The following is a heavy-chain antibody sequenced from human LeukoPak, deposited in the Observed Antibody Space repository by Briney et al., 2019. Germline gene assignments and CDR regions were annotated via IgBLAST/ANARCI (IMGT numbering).Heavy chain of an antibody. CDR3: AIFQGTYGDNDNDY. CDR2: IIPMDNTP. J-gene: IGHJ4*02. D-gene: IGHD4-17*01. V-gene: IGHV1-69*01. CDR1: GGTFRSYA. Sequence: ASVKVSCKASGGTFRSYAINWVRLAPGKGLEWMGGIIPMDNTPKYAQKFQGRVTITADESTSTGYMEVSSLRSEDTAVYYCAIFQGTYGDNDNDYWGQGTLVTVSS.